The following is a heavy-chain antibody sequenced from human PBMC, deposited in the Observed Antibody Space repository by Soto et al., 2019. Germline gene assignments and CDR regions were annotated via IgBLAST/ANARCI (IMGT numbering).Heavy chain of an antibody. Sequence: SQTLSLTCAISGDSVSNNSTAWNWIRQSPSRGLEWLGRTYYRSKWYNDYAVSVKSRVIINPDTSKNQFSLQLNSVTPEDTAVYYCARERYGDYGRGTFDIWGPGTMVTVSS. J-gene: IGHJ3*02. D-gene: IGHD4-17*01. CDR3: ARERYGDYGRGTFDI. CDR1: GDSVSNNSTA. CDR2: TYYRSKWYN. V-gene: IGHV6-1*01.